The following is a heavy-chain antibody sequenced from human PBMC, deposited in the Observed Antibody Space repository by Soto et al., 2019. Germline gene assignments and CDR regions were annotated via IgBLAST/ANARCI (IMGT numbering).Heavy chain of an antibody. CDR1: GGSISSYY. V-gene: IGHV4-59*08. CDR2: IYYSGST. CDR3: ARRYGPGFDY. D-gene: IGHD4-17*01. Sequence: QVQLQESGPGLVKPSETLSLTCTVSGGSISSYYWSWIRQPPGKGLEWIGYIYYSGSTNYNPSLKSGVPIPXDTSKNQFSLKLSTVTAADTAVYYCARRYGPGFDYWGQGTLVTVSS. J-gene: IGHJ4*02.